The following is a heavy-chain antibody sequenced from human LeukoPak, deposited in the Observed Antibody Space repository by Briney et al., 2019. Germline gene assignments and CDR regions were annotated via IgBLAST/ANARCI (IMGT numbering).Heavy chain of an antibody. J-gene: IGHJ4*02. CDR2: ISSSSSYI. CDR3: AKSVSSSSSWYGPLDY. D-gene: IGHD6-13*01. Sequence: GGSLRLSCAASGFTFSSYSMNWVRQAPGKGLEWVSSISSSSSYIYYADSVKGRFTISRDNAKNSLYLQMNSLRAEDTAVYYCAKSVSSSSSWYGPLDYWGQGTLVTVSS. V-gene: IGHV3-21*01. CDR1: GFTFSSYS.